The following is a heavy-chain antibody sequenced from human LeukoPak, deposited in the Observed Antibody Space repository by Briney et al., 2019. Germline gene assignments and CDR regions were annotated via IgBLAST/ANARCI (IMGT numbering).Heavy chain of an antibody. V-gene: IGHV2-5*02. Sequence: ESGPTLVXPTQTLTLTCTFSGFSLTSSGVGVGWIRQPPGKALEWLAFIFWDGDKRYNPSLKTRVTIPTDTSHNEVVLRATNVDPADTGTYYCAHLTTIFGVVSFFDYWGQGSLVSVSS. D-gene: IGHD3-3*01. CDR2: IFWDGDK. CDR3: AHLTTIFGVVSFFDY. CDR1: GFSLTSSGVG. J-gene: IGHJ4*02.